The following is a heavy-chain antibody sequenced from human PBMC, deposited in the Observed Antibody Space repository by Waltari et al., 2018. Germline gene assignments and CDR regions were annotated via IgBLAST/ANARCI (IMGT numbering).Heavy chain of an antibody. CDR2: IIPIFGTA. J-gene: IGHJ3*02. CDR1: GGTFSSYA. Sequence: QVQLVQSGAEVKKPGSSVKVSCKASGGTFSSYAISWVRQAPGQGLDWMGGIIPIFGTANYAQKFQGRVTITTDESTSTAYMELSSLRSEDTAVYYCARPNPHLSGSPTAFDIWGQGTMVTVSS. D-gene: IGHD1-26*01. CDR3: ARPNPHLSGSPTAFDI. V-gene: IGHV1-69*05.